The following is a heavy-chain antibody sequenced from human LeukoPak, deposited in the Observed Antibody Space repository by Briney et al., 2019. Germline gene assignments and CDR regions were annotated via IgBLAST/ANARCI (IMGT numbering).Heavy chain of an antibody. D-gene: IGHD4-17*01. CDR2: IDPSDSYT. CDR3: AILYGDYPDY. Sequence: GESLKISCKGSGYSFISYWITWVRQMPGKGLEWMGTIDPSDSYTNYSPSFQGHVTISADRSISTAYLQWSSLKASDTAMYYCAILYGDYPDYWGQGTLVTVSS. V-gene: IGHV5-10-1*01. CDR1: GYSFISYW. J-gene: IGHJ4*02.